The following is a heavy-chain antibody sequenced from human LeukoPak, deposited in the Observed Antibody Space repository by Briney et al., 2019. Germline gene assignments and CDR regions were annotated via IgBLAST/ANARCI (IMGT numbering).Heavy chain of an antibody. J-gene: IGHJ4*02. V-gene: IGHV5-51*01. CDR2: IYPGDSDT. D-gene: IGHD3-22*01. Sequence: GESLKISCKGSGYSFTSYWIGWVRPMPGKGLEWMGIIYPGDSDTRYSPSFQGPVTISADKSISTAYLQWSSLKASDTAMYYCARHGNNYYDSSGYYSHWGQGTLVTASS. CDR1: GYSFTSYW. CDR3: ARHGNNYYDSSGYYSH.